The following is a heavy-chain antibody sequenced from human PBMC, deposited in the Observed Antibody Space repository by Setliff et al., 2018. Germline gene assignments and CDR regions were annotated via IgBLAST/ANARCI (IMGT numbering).Heavy chain of an antibody. V-gene: IGHV4-61*02. Sequence: SETLSLTCTVSGGSISSGSYYWIWIRQPAGKGLEWIGRIYTSWSTNYNPSLKSRVTISVDTSKNQLSLKLSSVTAADTAVYYCAREHGYSYGQTYYYYGMDVWGQGTTVTVSS. D-gene: IGHD5-18*01. J-gene: IGHJ6*02. CDR1: GGSISSGSYY. CDR3: AREHGYSYGQTYYYYGMDV. CDR2: IYTSWST.